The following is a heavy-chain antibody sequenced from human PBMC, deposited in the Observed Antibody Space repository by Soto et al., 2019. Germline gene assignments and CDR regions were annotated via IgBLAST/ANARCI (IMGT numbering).Heavy chain of an antibody. Sequence: QVQLVQSGPELKKPGTSVTVSCKASGYTFATYAVSWVRQAPGQGLEWMGWISAYNGNTINAQTFQGRVTLTTDTSTSTAYMALTSLTADDTAVYYCARVGGALGDLDYGGQGTLVTVSS. J-gene: IGHJ4*02. V-gene: IGHV1-18*01. CDR1: GYTFATYA. CDR3: ARVGGALGDLDY. D-gene: IGHD3-16*01. CDR2: ISAYNGNT.